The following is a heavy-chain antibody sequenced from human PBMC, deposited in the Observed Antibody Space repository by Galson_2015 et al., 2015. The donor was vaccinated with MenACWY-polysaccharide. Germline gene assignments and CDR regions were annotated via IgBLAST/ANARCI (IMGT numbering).Heavy chain of an antibody. V-gene: IGHV3-7*03. CDR1: GPTFTYY. D-gene: IGHD5-24*01. Sequence: PMLSCCAACGPTFTYYVTWGGQEAGGRGEGVANIKPDGSEKYYVDSVKGRFTISRDNAENSLYLQMNSLRAEETDVYYCATAPSLHVGQPWGQGSLVLVSS. CDR2: IKPDGSEK. J-gene: IGHJ1*01. CDR3: ATAPSLHVGQP.